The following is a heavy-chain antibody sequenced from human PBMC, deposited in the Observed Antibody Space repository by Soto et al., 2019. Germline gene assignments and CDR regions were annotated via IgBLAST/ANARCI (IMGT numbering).Heavy chain of an antibody. Sequence: QVQLVESGGGVVQPGRSLRLSCAASGFTFSSYAMHWVRQAPGKGLEWVAVISYDGSNKYYADSVKGRFTISRDNSKNTLYLQRHSLRAEDTAVYYCARETYSSGWTPTFDYWGQGTLVTVSS. V-gene: IGHV3-30-3*01. CDR1: GFTFSSYA. D-gene: IGHD6-19*01. CDR3: ARETYSSGWTPTFDY. CDR2: ISYDGSNK. J-gene: IGHJ4*02.